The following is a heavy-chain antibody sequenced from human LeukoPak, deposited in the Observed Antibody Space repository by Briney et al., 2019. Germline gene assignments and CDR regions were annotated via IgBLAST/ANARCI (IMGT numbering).Heavy chain of an antibody. CDR2: IRYDGSNK. Sequence: GGSLRLSCAASGFTFSSYGMHWVRQAPGKGLEWEAFIRYDGSNKYYADSVKGRFTISRDNSKNTLYLQMNSLRAEDTAVYYCAKDYYDFWSGYYLDAFDIWGQGTMVTVSS. V-gene: IGHV3-30*02. CDR3: AKDYYDFWSGYYLDAFDI. J-gene: IGHJ3*02. D-gene: IGHD3-3*01. CDR1: GFTFSSYG.